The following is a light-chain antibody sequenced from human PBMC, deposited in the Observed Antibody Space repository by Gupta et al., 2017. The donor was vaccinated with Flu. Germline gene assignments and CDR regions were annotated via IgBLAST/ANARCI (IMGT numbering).Light chain of an antibody. Sequence: QSALTQPASVSGSPGQSITISCTGTSSDVGGYYSVSWYQLPPGKAPKLMIYDVNKRPSGVAVRFSGSKSGNTASLTISGRQAEDEADYYCCSYTRSSTYVFGTGTKVTVL. CDR3: CSYTRSSTYV. CDR2: DVN. J-gene: IGLJ1*01. V-gene: IGLV2-14*01. CDR1: SSDVGGYYS.